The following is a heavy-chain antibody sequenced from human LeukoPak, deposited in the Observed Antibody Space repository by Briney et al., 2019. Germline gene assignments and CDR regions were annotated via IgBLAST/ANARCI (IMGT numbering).Heavy chain of an antibody. CDR2: INHSGST. CDR1: GGSFSGYY. CDR3: ARATVVATLDY. J-gene: IGHJ4*02. Sequence: SETQSLTCAVYGGSFSGYYWSWIRQPPGKGLEWIGEINHSGSTNYNPSLKSRVTISVDTSKNQFSLKLSSVTAADTAVYYCARATVVATLDYWGQGTLVTVSS. V-gene: IGHV4-34*01. D-gene: IGHD5-12*01.